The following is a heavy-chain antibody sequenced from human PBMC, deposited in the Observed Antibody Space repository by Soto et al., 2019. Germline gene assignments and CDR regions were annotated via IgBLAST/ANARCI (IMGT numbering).Heavy chain of an antibody. V-gene: IGHV1-69*13. D-gene: IGHD3-10*01. Sequence: AVKVSGKASGGTLSSYAISWVRQAPVEGLEWMGGVIAIFGTGNYAQKFQGRVTITADESTSTAYMELSSLRSEDTAVYYCMVRGVNGMDVWGQGTTVTVSS. CDR2: VIAIFGTG. CDR3: MVRGVNGMDV. CDR1: GGTLSSYA. J-gene: IGHJ6*02.